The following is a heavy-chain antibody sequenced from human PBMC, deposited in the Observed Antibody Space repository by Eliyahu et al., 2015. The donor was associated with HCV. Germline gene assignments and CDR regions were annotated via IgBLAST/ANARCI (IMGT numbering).Heavy chain of an antibody. CDR2: ISYDGSNK. D-gene: IGHD6-6*01. CDR3: AKDRAARAPDWFDY. J-gene: IGHJ4*02. V-gene: IGHV3-30*18. Sequence: QVQLVESGGGVVQPGRSLRLSCAASGFTFSSYGMHWVRQAPGKGLEWVAVISYDGSNKYYADSVKGRFTISRDNSKNTLYLQMNSLRAEDTAVYYCAKDRAARAPDWFDYWGQGTLVTVSS. CDR1: GFTFSSYG.